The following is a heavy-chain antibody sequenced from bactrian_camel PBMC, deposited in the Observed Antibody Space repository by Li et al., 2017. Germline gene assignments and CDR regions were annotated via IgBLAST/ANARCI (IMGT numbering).Heavy chain of an antibody. J-gene: IGHJ4*01. D-gene: IGHD1*01. V-gene: IGHV3S53*01. CDR2: IDTDGST. CDR1: RYKYDNGC. CDR3: ATQPAAFNGGECYRFQDLAFNY. Sequence: HVQLVESGGGSVQDGGSLRLSCAASRYKYDNGCMGWFRQAPGKEREGVATIDTDGSTRYADSVKGRFTVSRDGAGKILYLQMNSLRPEDTAMYYCATQPAAFNGGECYRFQDLAFNYWGQGTQVTVS.